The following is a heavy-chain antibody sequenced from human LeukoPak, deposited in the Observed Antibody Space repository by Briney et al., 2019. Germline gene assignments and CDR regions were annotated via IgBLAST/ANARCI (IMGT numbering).Heavy chain of an antibody. Sequence: SSGTLSLTCTVSGGSISSYYWSWIRQPPGKGLEWIGYIYYSGSTNYNPSLKSRVTISVDTSKNQFSLKLSSVTAADTAVYYCARDRYSSGWFDHWGQGTLVTVSS. J-gene: IGHJ5*02. CDR3: ARDRYSSGWFDH. CDR1: GGSISSYY. D-gene: IGHD6-19*01. CDR2: IYYSGST. V-gene: IGHV4-59*01.